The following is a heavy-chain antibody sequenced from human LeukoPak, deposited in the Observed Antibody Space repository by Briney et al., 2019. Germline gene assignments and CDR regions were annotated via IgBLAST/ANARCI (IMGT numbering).Heavy chain of an antibody. D-gene: IGHD4-23*01. CDR1: GYTFTSYG. Sequence: ASLKVSCKASGYTFTSYGISWVRQAPGHRLEWMGGISAYNGNTNYAQKPQCRVTMTTDTSTSTAYMELRSLRSDDTAVYYCASKVDYGRKYLDYWGQGTLVTVSS. CDR3: ASKVDYGRKYLDY. CDR2: ISAYNGNT. J-gene: IGHJ4*02. V-gene: IGHV1-18*01.